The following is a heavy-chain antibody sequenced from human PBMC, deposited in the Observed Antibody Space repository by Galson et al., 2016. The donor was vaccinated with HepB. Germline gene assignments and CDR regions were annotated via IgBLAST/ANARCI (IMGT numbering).Heavy chain of an antibody. J-gene: IGHJ4*02. CDR3: ANHRG. CDR1: GFTFSSHW. CDR2: INQDGGEK. Sequence: SCAASGFTFSSHWMHWVRQAPGKGLEWVANINQDGGEKYYVDSVKGRFTISRDNAKNSLYLQMNSLRAEDTAVFYCANHRGWGQGTLVTVSS. V-gene: IGHV3-7*03. D-gene: IGHD1-14*01.